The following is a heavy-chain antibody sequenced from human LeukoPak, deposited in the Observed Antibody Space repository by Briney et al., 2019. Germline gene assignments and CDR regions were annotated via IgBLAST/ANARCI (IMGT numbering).Heavy chain of an antibody. J-gene: IGHJ4*02. CDR2: IRYDGSKT. Sequence: GGSLRLSCAASGFTFDTYAMHWVRQAPGKGLEWVAFIRYDGSKTYYSGSVKGRFTISRDNSKNTLYLQMNSLKAEDTALYYCAKDALLVVGSSGYYYNNWGQGTLVTVSS. CDR3: AKDALLVVGSSGYYYNN. D-gene: IGHD3-22*01. V-gene: IGHV3-30*02. CDR1: GFTFDTYA.